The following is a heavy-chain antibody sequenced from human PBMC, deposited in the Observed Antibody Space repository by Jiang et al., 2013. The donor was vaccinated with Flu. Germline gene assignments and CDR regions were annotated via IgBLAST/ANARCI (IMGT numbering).Heavy chain of an antibody. V-gene: IGHV4-4*07. CDR1: GGSISSYY. D-gene: IGHD3-22*01. J-gene: IGHJ4*02. CDR3: ARERDYYDSTPGSGWYFDY. Sequence: SLTCTVSGGSISSYYWSWIRQPAGKGLEWIGRIYTSGSTNYNPSLKSRVTISVDTSKNQFSLKLSSVTAADTAVYYCARERDYYDSTPGSGWYFDYWGQGTLVTVSS. CDR2: IYTSGST.